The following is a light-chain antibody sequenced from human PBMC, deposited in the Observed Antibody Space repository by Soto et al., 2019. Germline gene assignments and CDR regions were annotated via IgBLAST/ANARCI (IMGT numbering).Light chain of an antibody. CDR1: QDINNY. J-gene: IGKJ5*01. CDR2: DVS. V-gene: IGKV1-33*01. CDR3: QQYHSLPLT. Sequence: DLQMTQSPSSLSASVGDRVTITCQASQDINNYLNWYQQKPGKAPSLLIFDVSNLETGGPSRFSGSGSGTHFTFTISSLQPEDIATYYCQQYHSLPLTFGQGTRLDIK.